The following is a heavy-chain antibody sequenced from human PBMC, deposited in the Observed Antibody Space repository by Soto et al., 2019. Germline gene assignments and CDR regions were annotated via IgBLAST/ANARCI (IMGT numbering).Heavy chain of an antibody. CDR2: ISAYNGNT. CDR1: GYSFTRYG. D-gene: IGHD3-16*01. CDR3: AMVDVYVTPSPQDV. Sequence: ASVKVSCKASGYSFTRYGIAWARQAPGQGLEWMGWISAYNGNTNYAQKLQGRVTMTTDTSTSTAYMELTSLRSNDTAIYYCAMVDVYVTPSPQDVWGQGTTVTVSS. J-gene: IGHJ6*02. V-gene: IGHV1-18*01.